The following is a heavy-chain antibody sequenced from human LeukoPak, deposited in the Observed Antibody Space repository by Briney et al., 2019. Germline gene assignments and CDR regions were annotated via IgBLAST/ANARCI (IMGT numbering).Heavy chain of an antibody. V-gene: IGHV4-31*03. CDR1: ADSLSSGGHY. J-gene: IGHJ4*02. CDR2: IHHSGSS. CDR3: ARGGNRFGGFYFDY. Sequence: QPSETLSLTCTVSADSLSSGGHYWAWIRQLPGKGLESIGFIHHSGSSRHNPSLKDRVAISVDASRKQFALRLSSVTAADTAIYYCARGGNRFGGFYFDYWGQGIQVIASS. D-gene: IGHD3-10*01.